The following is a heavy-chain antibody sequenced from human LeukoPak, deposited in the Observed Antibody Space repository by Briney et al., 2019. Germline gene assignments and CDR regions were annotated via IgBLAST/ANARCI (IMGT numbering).Heavy chain of an antibody. CDR1: GYTFTSYG. CDR3: ARSSVVRFGELQSPLFAP. CDR2: ISAYNGNT. D-gene: IGHD3-10*01. J-gene: IGHJ5*02. Sequence: ASVKVSCKASGYTFTSYGISWVRQAPGQGLEWMGWISAYNGNTNYAQKLQGRVTMTTETSTSTAYMELRSLRSDDTAVYYCARSSVVRFGELQSPLFAPWGQGTLVTVSS. V-gene: IGHV1-18*01.